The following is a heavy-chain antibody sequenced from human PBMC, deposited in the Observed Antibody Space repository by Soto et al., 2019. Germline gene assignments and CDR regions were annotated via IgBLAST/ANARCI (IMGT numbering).Heavy chain of an antibody. J-gene: IGHJ6*03. CDR1: GFTFSGSA. CDR3: TRHSPQEQLASEHYYYYYYMDV. Sequence: GGSLRLSCAASGFTFSGSAMHWVRQASGKGLEWVGRIRSKANSYATAYAASVKGRFTISRDDSKNTAYLQMNSLKTEDTAVYYCTRHSPQEQLASEHYYYYYYMDVWGKGTTVTVSS. V-gene: IGHV3-73*01. CDR2: IRSKANSYAT. D-gene: IGHD6-6*01.